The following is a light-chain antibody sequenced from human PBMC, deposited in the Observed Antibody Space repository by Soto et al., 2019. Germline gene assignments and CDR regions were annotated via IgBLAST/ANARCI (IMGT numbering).Light chain of an antibody. J-gene: IGLJ3*02. CDR3: ISYTSSSTCV. Sequence: QSALTQPASVSGSHGQSITISCTGTSSDVGGYNYVSWYQQYPGKAPKLMIYEVSNRPSGVSDRFSGSRSGNTASLTISGLQAEDESDYYCISYTSSSTCVFGGGTKLTVL. V-gene: IGLV2-14*01. CDR2: EVS. CDR1: SSDVGGYNY.